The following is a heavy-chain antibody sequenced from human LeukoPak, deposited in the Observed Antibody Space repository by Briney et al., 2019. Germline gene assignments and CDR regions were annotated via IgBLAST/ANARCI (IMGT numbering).Heavy chain of an antibody. J-gene: IGHJ4*02. Sequence: GRSLRLSSAASGFTFSIYGMHWVRQAPGKGLEWLAHILFDGNNKYIADSVKGRFTISRDNSKNTLYLQMNSLRAEDTAVYYCARDKGKGAYWGQGTLVTVSS. CDR2: ILFDGNNK. CDR1: GFTFSIYG. D-gene: IGHD3-10*01. V-gene: IGHV3-33*05. CDR3: ARDKGKGAY.